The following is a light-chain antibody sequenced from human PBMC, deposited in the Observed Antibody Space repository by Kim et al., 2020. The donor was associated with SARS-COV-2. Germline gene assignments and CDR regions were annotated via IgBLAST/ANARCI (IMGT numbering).Light chain of an antibody. V-gene: IGLV1-40*01. Sequence: RVTIPCTGSSSNIGAGYDVHWYQQLPGTAPKLLIYDNNNRPSGVPDRFSGSKSGTSASLAITGLQAEDEAEYYCQSYDTSLSAWVFGGGTKLTVL. J-gene: IGLJ3*02. CDR3: QSYDTSLSAWV. CDR2: DNN. CDR1: SSNIGAGYD.